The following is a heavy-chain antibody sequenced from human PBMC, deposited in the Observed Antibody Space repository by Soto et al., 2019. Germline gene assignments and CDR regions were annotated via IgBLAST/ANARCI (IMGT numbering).Heavy chain of an antibody. D-gene: IGHD2-15*01. CDR1: GYTFTSYW. J-gene: IGHJ4*02. Sequence: LKISCKGSGYTFTSYWIGWVRQMPGEGLEWMGVIYPSDSDIRYSPSFQGKVTISADKSITTAYLQWSGLKAADTAMYYCVRSGTSSGRFSDYWGQGTLVTVSS. V-gene: IGHV5-51*01. CDR2: IYPSDSDI. CDR3: VRSGTSSGRFSDY.